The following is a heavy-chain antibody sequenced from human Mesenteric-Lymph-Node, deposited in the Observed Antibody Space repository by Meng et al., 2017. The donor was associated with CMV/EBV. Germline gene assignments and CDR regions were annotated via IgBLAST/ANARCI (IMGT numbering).Heavy chain of an antibody. CDR2: INPNSGGT. Sequence: ASVKVSCKASGYTFTGYYIHWVRQAPGQGLEWMGWINPNSGGTNYAQKFQGRVTMTRDTSISTAYMELSRLRSDDTAVYYCARWDPSSSSNYHYDGMDVWGQGTTVTVSS. J-gene: IGHJ6*02. CDR1: GYTFTGYY. D-gene: IGHD6-6*01. CDR3: ARWDPSSSSNYHYDGMDV. V-gene: IGHV1-2*02.